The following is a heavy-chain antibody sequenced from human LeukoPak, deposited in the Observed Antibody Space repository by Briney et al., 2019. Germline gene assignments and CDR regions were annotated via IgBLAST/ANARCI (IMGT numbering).Heavy chain of an antibody. CDR1: GGSISGYY. V-gene: IGHV4-59*01. CDR2: LYYMRGA. CDR3: ARVDYFDKWLWAQPPRSFDP. D-gene: IGHD3-9*01. Sequence: SETLSLTCTVSGGSISGYYWNWSRQPPGKGVEWIGNLYYMRGAWYKSSLKSRVTTSVDTSTNEFSLKLSSVTAADTAVYFCARVDYFDKWLWAQPPRSFDPWGQGTLVTVSS. J-gene: IGHJ5*02.